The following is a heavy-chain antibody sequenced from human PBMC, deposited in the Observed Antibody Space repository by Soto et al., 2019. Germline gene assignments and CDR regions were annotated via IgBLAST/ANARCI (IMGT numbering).Heavy chain of an antibody. V-gene: IGHV4-34*01. CDR1: GGSFSGYY. J-gene: IGHJ4*02. D-gene: IGHD1-26*01. CDR2: INHSGST. CDR3: ARGGSYRELNDDFDY. Sequence: SETLSLTCAVYGGSFSGYYWSWIRQPPGKGLEWIGEINHSGSTNYNPSLKSRVTISVDTSKNQSSLKLSSVTAADTAVYYCARGGSYRELNDDFDYWGQGTLVTVSS.